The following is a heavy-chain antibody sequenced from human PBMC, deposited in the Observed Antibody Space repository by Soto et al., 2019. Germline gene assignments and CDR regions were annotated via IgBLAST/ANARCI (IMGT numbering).Heavy chain of an antibody. V-gene: IGHV3-21*01. CDR3: ARVCKGNEDAFDI. CDR1: GFTFSSYS. D-gene: IGHD1-1*01. J-gene: IGHJ3*02. Sequence: GGSLRLSCAASGFTFSSYSMNWVRQAPGKGLEWVSSISSSSSYIYYADSVKGRFTISRDNAKNSLYLQMNSLRAEDTAVYYCARVCKGNEDAFDIWGQGTMVTVSS. CDR2: ISSSSSYI.